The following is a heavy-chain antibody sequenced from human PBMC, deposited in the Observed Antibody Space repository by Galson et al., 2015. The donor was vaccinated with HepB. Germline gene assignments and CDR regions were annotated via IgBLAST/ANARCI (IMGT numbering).Heavy chain of an antibody. CDR3: ASPRDHFDWLLPGMAFDI. CDR2: ISSSSSYI. CDR1: GFTFSSYS. Sequence: SLRLSCAASGFTFSSYSMNWVRQAPGKGLEWVSSISSSSSYIYYADSVKGRFTISRDNAKNSLYLQMNSLRAEDTAVYYCASPRDHFDWLLPGMAFDIWGQGTMVTVSS. D-gene: IGHD3-9*01. J-gene: IGHJ3*02. V-gene: IGHV3-21*01.